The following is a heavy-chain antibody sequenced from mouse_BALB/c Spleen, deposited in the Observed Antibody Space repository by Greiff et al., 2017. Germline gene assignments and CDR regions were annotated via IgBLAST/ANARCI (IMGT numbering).Heavy chain of an antibody. J-gene: IGHJ4*01. V-gene: IGHV5-6-3*01. D-gene: IGHD1-2*01. Sequence: EVKVVESGGGLVQPGGSLKLSCAASGFTFSSYGMSWVRQTPDKRLELVATINSNGGSTYYPDSVKGRFTISRDNAKNTLYLQMSSLKSEDTAMYYCARDPLLRLRDYAMDYWGQGTSVTVSS. CDR2: INSNGGST. CDR3: ARDPLLRLRDYAMDY. CDR1: GFTFSSYG.